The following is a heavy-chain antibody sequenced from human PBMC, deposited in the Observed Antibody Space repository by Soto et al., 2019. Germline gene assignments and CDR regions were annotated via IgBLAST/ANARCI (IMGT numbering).Heavy chain of an antibody. V-gene: IGHV1-3*01. CDR2: INAGNGNT. CDR3: AKLQADSSSYDY. CDR1: GYTFTSYA. Sequence: ASVKVSCTASGYTFTSYAMHWVRQAPGQRLEWMGWINAGNGNTKYSQKFQGRVTITRDTSASTAYMELSSLRSEDTAVYYCAKLQADSSSYDYWGQGTLVTVSS. J-gene: IGHJ4*02. D-gene: IGHD6-13*01.